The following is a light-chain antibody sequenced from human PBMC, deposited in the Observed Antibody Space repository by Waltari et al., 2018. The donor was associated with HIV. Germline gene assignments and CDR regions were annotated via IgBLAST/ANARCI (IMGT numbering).Light chain of an antibody. CDR2: RDT. V-gene: IGLV3-25*03. CDR1: VLSRQY. J-gene: IGLJ2*01. Sequence: SYELTQPPSVSVSPGQMAGITCSGDVLSRQYTYWYRQKPGQAPVMVIYRDTERPSGIPGRFSGSKSGTTVTLTIGGVQAEDEADYYCQSADNSGPHVVFGGGTTLTVL. CDR3: QSADNSGPHVV.